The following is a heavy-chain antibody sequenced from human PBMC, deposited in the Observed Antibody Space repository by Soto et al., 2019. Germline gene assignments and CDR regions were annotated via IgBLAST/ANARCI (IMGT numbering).Heavy chain of an antibody. D-gene: IGHD6-6*01. CDR3: ASAFIAARPLPN. Sequence: GGSLRLSCAASGFTFSSYSMNWVRQAPGKGLEWVSYISSSSSTIYYADSVKGRFTISRDNAKNSLYLQMNSLRAEDSSLYYCASAFIAARPLPNWGQGTLVTVSS. V-gene: IGHV3-48*04. J-gene: IGHJ4*02. CDR2: ISSSSSTI. CDR1: GFTFSSYS.